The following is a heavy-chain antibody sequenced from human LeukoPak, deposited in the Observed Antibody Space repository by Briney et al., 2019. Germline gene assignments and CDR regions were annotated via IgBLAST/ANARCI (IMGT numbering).Heavy chain of an antibody. D-gene: IGHD2/OR15-2a*01. CDR1: GGSISSSNW. J-gene: IGHJ4*02. CDR3: ARGLTSMPPGGY. V-gene: IGHV4-4*02. CDR2: INHSGST. Sequence: SETLSLTCAVSGGSISSSNWWSWVRQPPGKGLEWIGEINHSGSTNYNPSLKSRVTILVDTSKNQFSLKLSSVTAADTAVYYCARGLTSMPPGGYWGRGTLVTVSS.